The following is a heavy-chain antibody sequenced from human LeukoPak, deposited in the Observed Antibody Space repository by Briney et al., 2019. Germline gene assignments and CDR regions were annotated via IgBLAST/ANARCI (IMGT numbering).Heavy chain of an antibody. CDR2: INPNSGGT. CDR3: ARRLEVSEDWFDP. Sequence: PSVKVSCKASGYTFTGYYMHWVRQAPGQGLEWMGWINPNSGGTNYAQKFQGRVTMTRDTSISTAYMELSRLRSDDTAVYYCARRLEVSEDWFDPWGQGTLVTVSS. D-gene: IGHD2-8*02. CDR1: GYTFTGYY. V-gene: IGHV1-2*02. J-gene: IGHJ5*02.